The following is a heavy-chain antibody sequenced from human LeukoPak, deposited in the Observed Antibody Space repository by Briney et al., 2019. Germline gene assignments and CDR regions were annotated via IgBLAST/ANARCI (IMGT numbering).Heavy chain of an antibody. D-gene: IGHD1-1*01. CDR3: ARDTSRRWLQLTD. CDR2: INPNSGGT. Sequence: ASVKVSCKASGYTFTGYYMHWVRQAPGQGLEWMGWINPNSGGTNYAQKFQGRVTMTRDTSISTAYMELSRLRSDDTAVYYCARDTSRRWLQLTDWGQGTLVTVSS. J-gene: IGHJ4*02. CDR1: GYTFTGYY. V-gene: IGHV1-2*02.